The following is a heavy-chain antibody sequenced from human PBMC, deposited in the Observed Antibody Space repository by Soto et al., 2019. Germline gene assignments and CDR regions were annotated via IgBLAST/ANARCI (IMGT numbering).Heavy chain of an antibody. V-gene: IGHV3-23*01. CDR3: AKELVLLRLGELSSPYYYGMDV. Sequence: EVQLLESGGGLVQPGGSLRLSCAASGFTFSSYAMSWVRQAPGKGLEWVPGISGSGGSTYYADSVKGRFTISRDNSKNTLYLQMNSLRAEDTAVYYCAKELVLLRLGELSSPYYYGMDVWGQGTTVTVSS. D-gene: IGHD3-16*02. J-gene: IGHJ6*02. CDR1: GFTFSSYA. CDR2: ISGSGGST.